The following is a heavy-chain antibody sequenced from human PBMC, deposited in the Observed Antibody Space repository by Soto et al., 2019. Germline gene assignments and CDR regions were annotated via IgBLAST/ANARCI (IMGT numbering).Heavy chain of an antibody. J-gene: IGHJ5*02. D-gene: IGHD6-19*01. CDR2: VYTTRAT. V-gene: IGHV4-4*07. CDR1: RDSFTGYY. Sequence: QVQLQESGPGLLRPSDTLSLTCSVSRDSFTGYYWSWIRQPAGKGLEWIGRVYTTRATNYNPSLTSRVTVSVDTSRNQFALKLRFVTAADTAVYYCARESAEAVGDGYWCDPWGQGILVTVSS. CDR3: ARESAEAVGDGYWCDP.